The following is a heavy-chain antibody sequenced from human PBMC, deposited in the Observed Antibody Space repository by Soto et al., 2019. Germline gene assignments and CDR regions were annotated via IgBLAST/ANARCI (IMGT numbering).Heavy chain of an antibody. V-gene: IGHV4-39*01. CDR2: IYFIGTS. D-gene: IGHD3-10*01. CDR3: ARQDDKYGSTS. CDR1: GGSITSVSSY. Sequence: SETLSLTCSLSGGSITSVSSYWGWIRQPPGKGLEWIGSIYFIGTSYSNPSLESRVTISVDTSENQFSLKLSSVTAADTAVYFCARQDDKYGSTSWGPGTLVTVSS. J-gene: IGHJ4*02.